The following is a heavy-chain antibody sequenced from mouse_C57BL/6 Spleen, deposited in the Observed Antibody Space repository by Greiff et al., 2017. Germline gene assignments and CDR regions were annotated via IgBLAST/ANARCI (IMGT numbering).Heavy chain of an antibody. J-gene: IGHJ2*01. CDR2: IYPGDGNT. CDR1: GYAFSSYW. V-gene: IGHV1-82*01. Sequence: VKVVESGPELVKPGASVKISCKASGYAFSSYWMNWVKQRPGKGLEWIGRIYPGDGNTNYNGKFKGKATLTADKSSSTAYMQLSSLTSEDSAVYFCARRGDYSDYFDYWGQGTTLTVSS. D-gene: IGHD2-12*01. CDR3: ARRGDYSDYFDY.